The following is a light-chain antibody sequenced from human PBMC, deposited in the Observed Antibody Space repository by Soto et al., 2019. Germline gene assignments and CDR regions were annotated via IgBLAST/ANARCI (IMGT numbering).Light chain of an antibody. CDR3: QQRSNWPSIT. CDR2: DAS. Sequence: PATLSLSPGERATLSCRASQSVSSYLAWYQQKPGQAPRLLIYDASNRATGIPARFSGSGSGTDFTLTISSLEPEDFAVYYCQQRSNWPSITFGQGTRLEIK. CDR1: QSVSSY. V-gene: IGKV3-11*01. J-gene: IGKJ5*01.